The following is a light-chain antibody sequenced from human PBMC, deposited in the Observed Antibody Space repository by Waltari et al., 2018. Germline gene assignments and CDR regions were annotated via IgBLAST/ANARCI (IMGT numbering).Light chain of an antibody. CDR1: STDVVGYAP. Sequence: QSALTQPPSASGSPGHPIPIPCPGISTDVVGYAPVFWYQHHPGKAPKLLIYEVTKRPAGGPERFSGSKSDNTASLAVSGRQAEDEADYYCSSYAGGSSLMFGGGTKLTVL. CDR2: EVT. J-gene: IGLJ3*02. V-gene: IGLV2-8*01. CDR3: SSYAGGSSLM.